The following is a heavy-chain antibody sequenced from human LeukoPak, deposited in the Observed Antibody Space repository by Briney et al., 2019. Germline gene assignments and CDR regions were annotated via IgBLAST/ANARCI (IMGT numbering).Heavy chain of an antibody. V-gene: IGHV3-48*03. CDR3: AREDGGDTFDI. J-gene: IGHJ3*02. CDR1: GFTFSSYE. D-gene: IGHD2-15*01. CDR2: TIAMASSI. Sequence: PGGSLRLSCAASGFTFSSYEMNWVRQAPGKGLEWVSYTIAMASSIYYADCGKGRFNISRDNAKNSLYLQMNSLRAEDTAVYYCAREDGGDTFDIWGQGTMVTVSS.